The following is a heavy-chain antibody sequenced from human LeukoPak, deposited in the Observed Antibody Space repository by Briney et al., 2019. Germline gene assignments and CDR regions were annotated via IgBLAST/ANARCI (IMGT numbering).Heavy chain of an antibody. Sequence: GASVTVSCTASGYTFTSYAMNWVRQAPGQGLEWMGWINTNTGNPTYAQGFTGRFVFSLDTSVSTAYLQISSLKAEDTAVYYCAREVVVPAAIHYYYYGMDVWGQGTTVTVSS. CDR2: INTNTGNP. V-gene: IGHV7-4-1*02. J-gene: IGHJ6*02. CDR1: GYTFTSYA. CDR3: AREVVVPAAIHYYYYGMDV. D-gene: IGHD2-2*01.